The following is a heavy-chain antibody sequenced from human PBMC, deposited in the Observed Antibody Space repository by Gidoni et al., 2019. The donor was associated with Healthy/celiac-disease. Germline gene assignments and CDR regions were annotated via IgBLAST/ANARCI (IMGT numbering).Heavy chain of an antibody. CDR2: ISYDGSNK. CDR1: GFTFSSYG. Sequence: QVQLVESGGGVVQPGRSLRLSCAASGFTFSSYGMHWVRQAPGKGLEWVAVISYDGSNKYYADSVKGRFTISRDNSKNTLYLQMNSLRAEDTAVYYCASTPTTVVTPDSDYWGQGTLVTVSS. V-gene: IGHV3-30*03. J-gene: IGHJ4*02. D-gene: IGHD4-17*01. CDR3: ASTPTTVVTPDSDY.